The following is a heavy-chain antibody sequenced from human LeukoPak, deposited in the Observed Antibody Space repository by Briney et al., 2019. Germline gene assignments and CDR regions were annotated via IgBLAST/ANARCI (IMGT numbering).Heavy chain of an antibody. CDR2: ISAYNGNT. CDR3: ARESDYDFWSGYYHNYYYCGMDV. CDR1: GYTFTSYG. D-gene: IGHD3-3*01. Sequence: SVWLSCKASGYTFTSYGISWVRHAPGQGLERMGWISAYNGNTNYAQTPQGRVTMTTDTSTSTAYMELRSLRSDDTVVYYCARESDYDFWSGYYHNYYYCGMDVWGQGTTVTVSS. V-gene: IGHV1-18*01. J-gene: IGHJ6*02.